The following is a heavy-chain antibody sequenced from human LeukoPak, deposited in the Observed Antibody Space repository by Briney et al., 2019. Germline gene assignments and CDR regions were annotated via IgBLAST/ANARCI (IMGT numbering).Heavy chain of an antibody. CDR1: GYTFTSYG. Sequence: ASVKVSCKASGYTFTSYGISWVRQAPGQGLEWMGWISAYNGNTNYAQKFQGWVTMTRDTSISTAYMELSRLRSDDTAVYYCATTLSVIVASPYYFDYWGRGTLVTVSS. CDR3: ATTLSVIVASPYYFDY. CDR2: ISAYNGNT. V-gene: IGHV1-18*01. J-gene: IGHJ4*02. D-gene: IGHD5-12*01.